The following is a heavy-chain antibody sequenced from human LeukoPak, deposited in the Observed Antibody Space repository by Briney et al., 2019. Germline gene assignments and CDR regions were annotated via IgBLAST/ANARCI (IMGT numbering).Heavy chain of an antibody. Sequence: SQTLSLTCAVYGGSFSGYYWSWIRQPPGKGLEWIGEINHSGSTNYNPSLKSRVTISVDTSKNQFSLKLSSVTAADTAVYYCARANSSGLVDYWGQGTLVTVSS. V-gene: IGHV4-34*01. CDR3: ARANSSGLVDY. J-gene: IGHJ4*02. CDR1: GGSFSGYY. D-gene: IGHD3-22*01. CDR2: INHSGST.